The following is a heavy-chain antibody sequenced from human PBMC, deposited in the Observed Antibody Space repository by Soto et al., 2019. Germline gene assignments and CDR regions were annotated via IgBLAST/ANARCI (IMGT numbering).Heavy chain of an antibody. CDR3: ARESMITFGGPLNWFDP. D-gene: IGHD3-16*01. CDR1: GGTCSIYA. CDR2: IIPIFGTA. Sequence: SVKVSCKASGGTCSIYAISCVLQSPLQGLDWMGGIIPIFGTANYAQKFQGRVTITADKSTSTAYMELSSLRSEDTAVYYCARESMITFGGPLNWFDPWGQGTLVTVSS. J-gene: IGHJ5*02. V-gene: IGHV1-69*06.